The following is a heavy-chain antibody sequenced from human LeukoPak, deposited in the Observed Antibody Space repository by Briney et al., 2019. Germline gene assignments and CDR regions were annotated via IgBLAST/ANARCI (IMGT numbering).Heavy chain of an antibody. CDR1: GFTFSSYA. CDR2: ISYDGSNK. J-gene: IGHJ4*02. V-gene: IGHV3-30-3*01. Sequence: GGSLRLSCAASGFTFSSYAMHWVRQAPGKGLEWVAVISYDGSNKYYADSVKGRFTISRDNSKNTLYLQMNSLRAEDTAVYYCARGGDYCSSTSCYRSRFDYWGQGTLVTVSS. CDR3: ARGGDYCSSTSCYRSRFDY. D-gene: IGHD2-2*02.